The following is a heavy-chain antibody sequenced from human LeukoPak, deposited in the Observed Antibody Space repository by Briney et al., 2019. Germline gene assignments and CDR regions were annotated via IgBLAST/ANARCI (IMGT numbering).Heavy chain of an antibody. CDR1: GGTFSSCA. D-gene: IGHD3-22*01. J-gene: IGHJ1*01. V-gene: IGHV1-69*04. CDR2: IIPILGIA. Sequence: GASVKVSCKASGGTFSSCAISWVRQAPGQGLEWMGRIIPILGIANYAQKFQGRVTITADKSTSTAYMELSSLRSEDTAVYYCARDSPNYYYDSSGTLEYFQHWGQGTLVTASS. CDR3: ARDSPNYYYDSSGTLEYFQH.